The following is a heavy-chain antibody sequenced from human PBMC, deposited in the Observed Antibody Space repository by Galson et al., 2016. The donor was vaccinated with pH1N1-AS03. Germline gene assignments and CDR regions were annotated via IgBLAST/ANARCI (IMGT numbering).Heavy chain of an antibody. Sequence: ETLSLTCAVQSGSLSGYYWTWIRQSPMKGLEWIGELDRSGTTIYNPSLESRLTMSVDTSKNQFSLKLSSVSAADTAIYYCARGATFAWELLSLWGQGTLVTVSS. D-gene: IGHD1-26*01. J-gene: IGHJ4*02. CDR2: LDRSGTT. V-gene: IGHV4-34*01. CDR3: ARGATFAWELLSL. CDR1: SGSLSGYY.